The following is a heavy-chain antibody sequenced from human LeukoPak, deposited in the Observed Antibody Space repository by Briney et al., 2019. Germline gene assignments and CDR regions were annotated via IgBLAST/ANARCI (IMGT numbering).Heavy chain of an antibody. CDR1: GFTLSSYA. V-gene: IGHV3-23*01. J-gene: IGHJ4*02. Sequence: GGSPRLSCAASGFTLSSYAMSWVRQAPGKGLEWVSAISGSGGSTYYADSVKGRFTISRDNSKNTLYLQMNSLRAEDTAVYYCAKGFLGTWLFSYWGQGTLVTVSS. CDR3: AKGFLGTWLFSY. D-gene: IGHD5-12*01. CDR2: ISGSGGST.